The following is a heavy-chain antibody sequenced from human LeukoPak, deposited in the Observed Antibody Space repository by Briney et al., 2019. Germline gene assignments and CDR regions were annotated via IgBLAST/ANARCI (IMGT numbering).Heavy chain of an antibody. CDR1: GYTFTGYY. CDR3: ARLWFGELSSNWFDP. J-gene: IGHJ5*02. CDR2: INPNSGGT. D-gene: IGHD3-10*01. Sequence: ASVKVSCKASGYTFTGYYIHWVRQAPGQGLEWMGWINPNSGGTNYAQKFQGRVTMTRDTSISTAYMELSRLRSDDTAVYHCARLWFGELSSNWFDPWGQGTLVTVSS. V-gene: IGHV1-2*02.